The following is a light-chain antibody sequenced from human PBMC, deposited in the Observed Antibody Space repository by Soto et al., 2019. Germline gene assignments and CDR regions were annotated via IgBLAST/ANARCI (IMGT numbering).Light chain of an antibody. CDR2: GAS. Sequence: EIAMTQTPATLSVPPGERATLACRASQSISRTLVWYQQKPGQPPRLLIYGASARASGIPSRFSGSVSGTDFILTISSLQSEDFAVYCCQRGDVLPRTFGQGTKL. CDR1: QSISRT. J-gene: IGKJ1*01. CDR3: QRGDVLPRT. V-gene: IGKV3-15*01.